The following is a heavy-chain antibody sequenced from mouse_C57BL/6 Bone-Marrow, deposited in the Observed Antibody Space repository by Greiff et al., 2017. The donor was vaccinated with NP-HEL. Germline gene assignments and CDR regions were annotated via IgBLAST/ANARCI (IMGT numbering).Heavy chain of an antibody. D-gene: IGHD2-3*01. J-gene: IGHJ2*01. CDR2: ISYSGST. V-gene: IGHV3-8*01. CDR3: ARYRRGWLLYFDY. CDR1: GYSITSDY. Sequence: EVKLEESGPGLAKPSQTLSLTCSVTGYSITSDYWNWIRKFPGNKLEYMGYISYSGSTYYKPSLKSRIAITRDTSKNQYYLQLNSVTTEDTATYYCARYRRGWLLYFDYWGQGTTLTVSS.